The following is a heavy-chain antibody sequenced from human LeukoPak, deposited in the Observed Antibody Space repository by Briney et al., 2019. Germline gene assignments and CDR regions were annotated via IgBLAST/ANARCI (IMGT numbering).Heavy chain of an antibody. Sequence: PGGSLRLSCAASGFTFSSYGMHWVRQAPGKGPEWVAFIRYDGSDKYYADSVKGRFTISRDNSKNTLYLQMNSLRAEDTAVYYCAKVSRFPVVPAAIYAFDIWGQGTMVTVSS. CDR3: AKVSRFPVVPAAIYAFDI. J-gene: IGHJ3*02. V-gene: IGHV3-30*02. CDR2: IRYDGSDK. D-gene: IGHD2-2*02. CDR1: GFTFSSYG.